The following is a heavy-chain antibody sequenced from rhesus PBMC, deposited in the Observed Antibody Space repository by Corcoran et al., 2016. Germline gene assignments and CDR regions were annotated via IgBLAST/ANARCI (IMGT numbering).Heavy chain of an antibody. V-gene: IGHV3-118*01. Sequence: EVQLVESGGGLVQPGGSLRLSCAASGFTFSSSAMIWVRRASGKGLEWVGRIRRKTNNDETGYEASVKGRFTISRDDSKNTAYLQMNSLKTEDTAVYYCARGFSGSYPYYYGLDSWGQGVVVTVSS. D-gene: IGHD3-16*01. J-gene: IGHJ6*01. CDR3: ARGFSGSYPYYYGLDS. CDR1: GFTFSSSA. CDR2: IRRKTNNDET.